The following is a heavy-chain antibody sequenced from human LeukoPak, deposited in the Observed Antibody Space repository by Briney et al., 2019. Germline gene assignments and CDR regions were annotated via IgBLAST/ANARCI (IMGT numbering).Heavy chain of an antibody. CDR2: INHSGIT. Sequence: PSETLSLTCAVYGGSFSGYYWSWIRHPPGKGREWIWEINHSGITNYNPSLKSRVTISVDKSKNKFSLTLRSVTAADTAVYYCARDRGGYCSGGSCYGLFDPWGQGTLVTVSS. V-gene: IGHV4-34*01. CDR1: GGSFSGYY. D-gene: IGHD2-15*01. J-gene: IGHJ5*02. CDR3: ARDRGGYCSGGSCYGLFDP.